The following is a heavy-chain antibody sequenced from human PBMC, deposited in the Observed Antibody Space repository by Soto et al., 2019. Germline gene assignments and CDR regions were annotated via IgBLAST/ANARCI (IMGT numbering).Heavy chain of an antibody. D-gene: IGHD6-13*01. CDR3: ASQYSSSWDGTDWYYGMDG. J-gene: IGHJ6*02. CDR1: GGSISSSSYY. CDR2: IYYSGST. V-gene: IGHV4-39*01. Sequence: SETLSLTCTVSGGSISSSSYYWGWIRQPPGKGLEWIGSIYYSGSTYYNPSLKSRVTISVDTSKNQFSLKLSSVTAADTAVYYCASQYSSSWDGTDWYYGMDGWGQGTTVTVSS.